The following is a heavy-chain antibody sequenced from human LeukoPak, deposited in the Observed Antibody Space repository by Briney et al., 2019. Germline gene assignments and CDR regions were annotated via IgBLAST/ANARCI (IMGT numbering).Heavy chain of an antibody. Sequence: PGVSLRLSCAAYGLTFSSYWMHWVRQAPGKGLVWVSRINSDGSSTSYADSVKGRFTISRDNAKNSLYLHTNGLRAEDTAGYYSARGGRWFGEFDPWGQGTLVTVSS. CDR1: GLTFSSYW. V-gene: IGHV3-74*01. CDR3: ARGGRWFGEFDP. D-gene: IGHD3-10*01. J-gene: IGHJ5*02. CDR2: INSDGSST.